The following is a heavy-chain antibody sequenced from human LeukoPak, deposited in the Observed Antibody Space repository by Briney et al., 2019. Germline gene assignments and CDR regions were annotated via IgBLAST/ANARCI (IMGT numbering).Heavy chain of an antibody. CDR1: GGSFSGYY. CDR3: ARHARYGSGRGYYYMDV. CDR2: INHSGST. V-gene: IGHV4-34*01. Sequence: PSETLSLTCAVYGGSFSGYYWSWIRQPPGKGLEWIGEINHSGSTNYNPSLKSRVTISVDTSKNQFSLKLSSVTAADTAVYYCARHARYGSGRGYYYMDVWGKGTTVTISS. D-gene: IGHD3-10*01. J-gene: IGHJ6*03.